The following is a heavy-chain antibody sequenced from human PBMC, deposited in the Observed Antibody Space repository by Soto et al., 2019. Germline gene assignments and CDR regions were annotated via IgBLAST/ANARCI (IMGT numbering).Heavy chain of an antibody. CDR3: ARPTDYHYGMQV. J-gene: IGHJ6*02. CDR2: IYPHDSDT. CDR1: GYNFASYC. Sequence: PGASVNISCHGSGYNFASYCIAVLRQMPGKGLEWMGVIYPHDSDTRYSPSFRGQVTISADKSINTAYLQWTSLKDSDTAIYFCARPTDYHYGMQVWGQGTTVTVSS. D-gene: IGHD4-17*01. V-gene: IGHV5-51*01.